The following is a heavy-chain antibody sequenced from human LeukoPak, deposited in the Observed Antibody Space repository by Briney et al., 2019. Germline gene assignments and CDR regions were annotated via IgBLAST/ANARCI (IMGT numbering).Heavy chain of an antibody. CDR3: ARRLYYYDSSGTTAIDY. V-gene: IGHV1-2*02. Sequence: ASVKVSCKAYGYTFTGYYMHWVRQAPGQGLEWMGWINPNSGGTNYAQKFQGRVTMSRDTSISTAYMELSRLRSDDTAVYYCARRLYYYDSSGTTAIDYWGQGTLVTVSS. CDR2: INPNSGGT. CDR1: GYTFTGYY. D-gene: IGHD3-22*01. J-gene: IGHJ4*02.